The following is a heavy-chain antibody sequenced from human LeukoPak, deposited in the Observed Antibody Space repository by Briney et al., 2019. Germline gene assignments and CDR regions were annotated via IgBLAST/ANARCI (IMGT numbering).Heavy chain of an antibody. J-gene: IGHJ4*02. D-gene: IGHD6-13*01. Sequence: PSETLSLTCAVSGGSFSGYYWTWIRQPPGKGLEWIGYIYYSGSTNYNPSLKSRVTISVDTSKNQFSLKLSSVTAADTAVYYCARHHDSSSSPLEFDYWGQGTLVTVSS. CDR1: GGSFSGYY. CDR2: IYYSGST. CDR3: ARHHDSSSSPLEFDY. V-gene: IGHV4-59*08.